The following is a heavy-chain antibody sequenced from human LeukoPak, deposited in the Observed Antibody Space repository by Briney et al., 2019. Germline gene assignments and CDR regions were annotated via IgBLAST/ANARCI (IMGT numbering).Heavy chain of an antibody. CDR3: ARAQSNYGILTGYRAGAFDI. Sequence: SGTLSLTCAVSGGSISSSNWWSWVRQPPGKGLEWIGEIYHSGSTNYNPSLKSRVTISVDKSKNQFSLKLSSVTAADTAVYYCARAQSNYGILTGYRAGAFDIWGQGTMVTVSS. D-gene: IGHD3-9*01. J-gene: IGHJ3*02. CDR2: IYHSGST. CDR1: GGSISSSNW. V-gene: IGHV4-4*02.